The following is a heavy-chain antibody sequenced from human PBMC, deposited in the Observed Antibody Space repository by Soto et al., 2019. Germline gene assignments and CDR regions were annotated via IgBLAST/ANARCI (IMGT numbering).Heavy chain of an antibody. J-gene: IGHJ6*02. CDR3: AKEPYSSSSYYYYGMDV. D-gene: IGHD6-13*01. Sequence: GGSLRLSCAASGFTFDDYGMSWVRQAPGKGLEWVAVITCDGSNKGYADSVKGRFTISRDNSKSTLYLQMNSLRAEDTAVYYCAKEPYSSSSYYYYGMDVWGQGTTVTAP. V-gene: IGHV3-30*18. CDR2: ITCDGSNK. CDR1: GFTFDDYG.